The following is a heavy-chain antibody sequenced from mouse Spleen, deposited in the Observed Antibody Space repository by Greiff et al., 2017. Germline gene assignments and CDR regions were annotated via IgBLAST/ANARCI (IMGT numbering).Heavy chain of an antibody. J-gene: IGHJ4*01. CDR2: INPNNGGT. Sequence: VQLQQSGPELVKPGASVKIPCKASGYTFTDYNMDWVKQSHGKSLEWIGDINPNNGGTIYNQKFKGKATLTVDKSSSTAYMELRSLTSEDTAVYYCARSPYYSYYSYENYAMDYWGQGTSVTVSS. CDR3: ARSPYYSYYSYENYAMDY. D-gene: IGHD2-12*01. CDR1: GYTFTDYN. V-gene: IGHV1-18*01.